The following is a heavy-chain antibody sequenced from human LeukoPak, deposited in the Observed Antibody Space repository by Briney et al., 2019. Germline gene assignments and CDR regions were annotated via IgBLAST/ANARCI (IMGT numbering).Heavy chain of an antibody. D-gene: IGHD4-23*01. J-gene: IGHJ4*02. V-gene: IGHV3-33*06. CDR2: IWYDGSNK. CDR3: AKESGGNCDY. Sequence: GGSLRLSCAAPGFTFSSYGMHWVRQTPGKGLEWVAVIWYDGSNKYYADSVKGRFTISRDNSKNTLYLQMNSLRAEDTAVYYCAKESGGNCDYWGQGTLVTVSS. CDR1: GFTFSSYG.